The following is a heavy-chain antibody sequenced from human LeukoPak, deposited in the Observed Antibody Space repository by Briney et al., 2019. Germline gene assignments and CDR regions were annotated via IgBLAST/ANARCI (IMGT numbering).Heavy chain of an antibody. J-gene: IGHJ6*03. D-gene: IGHD3-10*01. CDR2: ISSSSSYI. CDR1: GFTFSSYS. Sequence: PGGSLRLSCAASGFTFSSYSMNWVRQAPGKGLEWVSSISSSSSYIYYADSVKGRFTISRDNAKNSLYLQMNSLRAEDTAVYYCAEGSGNIYYYMDVWGKGTTVTVSS. CDR3: AEGSGNIYYYMDV. V-gene: IGHV3-21*01.